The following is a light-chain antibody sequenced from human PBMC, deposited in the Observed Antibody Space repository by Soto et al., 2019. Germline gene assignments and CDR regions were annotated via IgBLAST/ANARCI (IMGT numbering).Light chain of an antibody. CDR3: SSYTSSSTPVV. V-gene: IGLV2-14*03. Sequence: QSALTQPASVSGSPGQSITISCTGTTRDVDGYNYVSWYQQHPGKTPKLMIYDVTNRPSGVSNRFSGSKSGNTASLTISGLQAEDEADYYCSSYTSSSTPVVFGGGTKLTVL. CDR2: DVT. CDR1: TRDVDGYNY. J-gene: IGLJ2*01.